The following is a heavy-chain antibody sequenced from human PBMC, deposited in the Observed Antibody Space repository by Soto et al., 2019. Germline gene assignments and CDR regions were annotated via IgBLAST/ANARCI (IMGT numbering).Heavy chain of an antibody. CDR3: ARTGNSEFEY. Sequence: QVQLVQSGAEVKKPGSSVKVSCKASGGTFSNYAINWVRQAPGQGLEWMGGITPLVTTANYAQNYRGRVTITADKSTSTAYMELSRLRSEDTAVYYCARTGNSEFEYWGQGTLVTVSS. CDR2: ITPLVTTA. J-gene: IGHJ4*02. D-gene: IGHD1-7*01. V-gene: IGHV1-69*14. CDR1: GGTFSNYA.